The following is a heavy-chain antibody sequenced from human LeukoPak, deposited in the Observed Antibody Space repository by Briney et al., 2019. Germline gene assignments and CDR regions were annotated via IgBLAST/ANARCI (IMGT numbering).Heavy chain of an antibody. CDR2: IHSGGST. V-gene: IGHV3-53*01. D-gene: IGHD1-26*01. J-gene: IGHJ4*02. Sequence: GGSLRLSCAASGFTVSSNYMSWVRQAPGKGLEWVSVIHSGGSTYYADSVKGRFTISRDNSKNTLYLQMNSLRAEDTAVYYCASSGAADYFDYWGQGTLVTVSS. CDR3: ASSGAADYFDY. CDR1: GFTVSSNY.